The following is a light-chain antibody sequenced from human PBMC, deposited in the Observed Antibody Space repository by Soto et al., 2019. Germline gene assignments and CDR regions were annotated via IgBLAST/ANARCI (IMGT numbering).Light chain of an antibody. V-gene: IGKV1-5*01. CDR1: QNIRNL. J-gene: IGKJ5*01. CDR3: KQYNTYST. Sequence: DIQMTQSPSTLSAAVGDSVTITCRASQNIRNLLAWYQQKPGKAPKPLIYDASTLKTGVQSRFSGSGSGSESNFTITGLQPDDFATYFCKQYNTYSTCGQGTRLEIK. CDR2: DAS.